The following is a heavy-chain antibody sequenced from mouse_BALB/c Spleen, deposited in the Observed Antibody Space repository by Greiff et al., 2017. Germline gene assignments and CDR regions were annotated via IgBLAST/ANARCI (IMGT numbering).Heavy chain of an antibody. CDR3: AREDDGYYEGMDY. Sequence: QVQLQQSGAELARPGASVKLSCKASGYTFSSYWMPWVKQRPGQGLEWIGAIYPGDGDTRYTQKFKGKATLTADKSSSTAYMQLSSLASEDSAVYYCAREDDGYYEGMDYWGQGTSVTVSS. D-gene: IGHD2-3*01. CDR2: IYPGDGDT. V-gene: IGHV1-87*01. J-gene: IGHJ4*01. CDR1: GYTFSSYW.